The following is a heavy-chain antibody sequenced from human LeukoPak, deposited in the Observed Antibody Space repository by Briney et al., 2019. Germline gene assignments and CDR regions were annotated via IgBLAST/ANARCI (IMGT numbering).Heavy chain of an antibody. CDR2: IYTSGST. CDR3: ARSYYDFWSGYYPYYYYYGMDV. J-gene: IGHJ6*02. D-gene: IGHD3-3*01. CDR1: GGSISSYY. V-gene: IGHV4-4*07. Sequence: KASETLSLTCTVSGGSISSYYWSWIRQPAGKGLEWIGRIYTSGSTNYNPPLKSRVTMSVDTSKNQFSLKLSSVTAADTAVYYCARSYYDFWSGYYPYYYYYGMDVWGQGTTVTVSS.